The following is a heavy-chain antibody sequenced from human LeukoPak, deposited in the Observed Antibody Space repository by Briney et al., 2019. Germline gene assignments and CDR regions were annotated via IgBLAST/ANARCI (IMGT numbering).Heavy chain of an antibody. CDR2: ISSSGSTI. CDR3: ARDRRAYYDILTGSGPKRYYYYGMDV. Sequence: GGSLRLSCAASGFTFSDYYKSWIRQAPGKGLEWVSYISSSGSTIYYADSVKGRFTISRDNAKNSLYLQMNSLRAEDTAVYYCARDRRAYYDILTGSGPKRYYYYGMDVWGQGTTVTVSS. D-gene: IGHD3-9*01. CDR1: GFTFSDYY. J-gene: IGHJ6*02. V-gene: IGHV3-11*01.